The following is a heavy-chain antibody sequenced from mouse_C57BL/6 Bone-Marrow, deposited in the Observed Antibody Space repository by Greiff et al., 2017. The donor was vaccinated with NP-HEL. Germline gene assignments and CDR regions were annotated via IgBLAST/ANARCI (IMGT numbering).Heavy chain of an antibody. J-gene: IGHJ4*01. CDR3: ARHYDYPYAMDY. CDR2: INSDGGST. V-gene: IGHV5-2*01. D-gene: IGHD2-4*01. Sequence: EVNVVESGGGLVQPGESLKLSCESNEYEFPSHDMSWVRKTPEKRLELVAAINSDGGSTYYPDTMERRFIISRDNTKKTLYLQMSSLRSGDTALYYCARHYDYPYAMDYWGQGTSVTVSS. CDR1: EYEFPSHD.